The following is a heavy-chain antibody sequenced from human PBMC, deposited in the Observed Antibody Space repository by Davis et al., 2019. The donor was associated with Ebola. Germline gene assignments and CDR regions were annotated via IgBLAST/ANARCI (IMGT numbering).Heavy chain of an antibody. CDR3: VRDPEWELLYYYGMDV. CDR1: GFTFSSYW. J-gene: IGHJ6*02. Sequence: GGSLRLSCAASGFTFSSYWMSWVRQAPGKGLEWVANIKQDGSEKYYVDSVRGRFTISRDISKKTLYLQMNSLRVEDTAVYYCVRDPEWELLYYYGMDVWGQGTTVTVSS. D-gene: IGHD1-26*01. V-gene: IGHV3-7*03. CDR2: IKQDGSEK.